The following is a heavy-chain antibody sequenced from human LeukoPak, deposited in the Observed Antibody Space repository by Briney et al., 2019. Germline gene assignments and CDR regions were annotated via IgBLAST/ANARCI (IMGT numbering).Heavy chain of an antibody. V-gene: IGHV3-23*01. CDR1: GFTFSSYA. D-gene: IGHD4-17*01. CDR2: FSGIGGST. CDR3: SKDLHYVFYYGMDV. Sequence: GGSLRLSCAASGFTFSSYAMRWVRQAPGRGLGWVSAFSGIGGSTYYADSVKGEFTISRDNSKNTLYLKMNSLRAEDTAVYCCSKDLHYVFYYGMDVGGQGSTVT. J-gene: IGHJ6*01.